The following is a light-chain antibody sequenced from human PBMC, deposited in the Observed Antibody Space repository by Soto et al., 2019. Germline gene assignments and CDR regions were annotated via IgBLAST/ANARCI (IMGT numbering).Light chain of an antibody. CDR1: DSDVGTYDL. CDR3: CSYAGSNTPYV. V-gene: IGLV2-23*01. Sequence: QSALTQPASMSGSPGQSITISCTGTDSDVGTYDLVSWYQQHPGKAPKLMIYEDTQRPSGVSNRFSGSKSANTASLTNSGLQAEDEEDYYCCSYAGSNTPYVFGTGTKLTVL. J-gene: IGLJ1*01. CDR2: EDT.